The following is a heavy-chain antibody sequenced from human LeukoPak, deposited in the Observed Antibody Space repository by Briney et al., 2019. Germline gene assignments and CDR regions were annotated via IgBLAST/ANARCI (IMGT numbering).Heavy chain of an antibody. CDR2: IYYSGST. J-gene: IGHJ4*02. D-gene: IGHD6-13*01. Sequence: SETLSLTCTVSGGSISSSSYYGGWIRQPPGKGLEWMGSIYYSGSTYYNPSLKSRVTISVDKSKSQFSLKLSSVTAADTAVYYCARGYSITFDYWGQGTLVTVSS. CDR1: GGSISSSSYY. CDR3: ARGYSITFDY. V-gene: IGHV4-39*07.